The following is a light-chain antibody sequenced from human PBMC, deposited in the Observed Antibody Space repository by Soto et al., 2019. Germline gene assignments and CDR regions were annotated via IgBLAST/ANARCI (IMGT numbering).Light chain of an antibody. CDR2: DAS. CDR3: QQYNSYPKT. J-gene: IGKJ1*01. CDR1: QSISSW. Sequence: DIQMTQSPSTLSASVGDRVTITCRASQSISSWLAWYQQKPGKAPQXLIYDASSLESGVPSRFSVIVSGTEFTLNISSLQPDDGETYYGQQYNSYPKTFGQGTKVDIK. V-gene: IGKV1-5*01.